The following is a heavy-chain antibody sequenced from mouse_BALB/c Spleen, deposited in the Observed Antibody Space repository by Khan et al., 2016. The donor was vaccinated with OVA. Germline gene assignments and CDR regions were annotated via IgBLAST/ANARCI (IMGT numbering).Heavy chain of an antibody. J-gene: IGHJ4*01. CDR1: GYTFTTAG. V-gene: IGHV9-4*02. CDR2: INTHSGVP. CDR3: ARGGAAYYRNYGGAMDD. D-gene: IGHD2-5*01. Sequence: QIQLVQSGPELKKPGETVRISCKASGYTFTTAGMQWVQKMPGKGLKWIGWINTHSGVPKYAEDFKGRFAFSLETSANTAYLQITNLKNEDTATYFCARGGAAYYRNYGGAMDDWGQGTSVTVSA.